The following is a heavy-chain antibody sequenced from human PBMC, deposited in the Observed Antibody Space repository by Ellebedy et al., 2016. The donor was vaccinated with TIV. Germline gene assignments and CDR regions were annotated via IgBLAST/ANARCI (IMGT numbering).Heavy chain of an antibody. V-gene: IGHV3-30*18. Sequence: GESLKISXAASGFTFSSYGMHWVRQAPGKGLEWVAVISYDGSNKYYADSVKGRFTISRDNSKNTLYLQMNSLRAEDTAVYYCAKSKEWLGFGEVYGMDVWGQGTTVTVSS. D-gene: IGHD3-10*01. CDR3: AKSKEWLGFGEVYGMDV. CDR1: GFTFSSYG. J-gene: IGHJ6*02. CDR2: ISYDGSNK.